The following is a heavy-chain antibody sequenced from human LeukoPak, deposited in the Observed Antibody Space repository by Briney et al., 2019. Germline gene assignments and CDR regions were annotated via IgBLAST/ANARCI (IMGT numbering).Heavy chain of an antibody. D-gene: IGHD6-25*01. CDR1: GFTFSSFP. J-gene: IGHJ6*04. CDR3: AEWGLSGIYPGYWNV. CDR2: ISDDGRDT. V-gene: IGHV3-30*04. Sequence: GGSLRLSCEASGFTFSSFPMHWVRQTPDKRLEWVAVISDDGRDTYYADSVKGRFTISRDNSKNTLYLQMNSLSPEDTAVVYCAEWGLSGIYPGYWNVWGKGPRVTASS.